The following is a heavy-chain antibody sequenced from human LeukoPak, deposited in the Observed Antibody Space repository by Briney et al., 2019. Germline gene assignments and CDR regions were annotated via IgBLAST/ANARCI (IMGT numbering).Heavy chain of an antibody. CDR1: GDCVSSNSAA. CDR3: ARNSADLDY. Sequence: SQTLSLTCAISGDCVSSNSAAWNWIRQSPSRGLEWLGRTYYRSKWNPFDLMSVKSRLTIYADTSKHQFSLQVNSVAPEDTAVYYCARNSADLDYWGQGIGVTVSS. J-gene: IGHJ4*02. V-gene: IGHV6-1*01. CDR2: TYYRSKWNP. D-gene: IGHD1-26*01.